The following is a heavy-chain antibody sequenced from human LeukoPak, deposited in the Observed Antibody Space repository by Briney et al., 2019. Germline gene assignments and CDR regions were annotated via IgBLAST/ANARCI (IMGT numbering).Heavy chain of an antibody. CDR2: IYYSGST. J-gene: IGHJ5*02. CDR1: GGSVSSGSYY. D-gene: IGHD2-2*01. V-gene: IGHV4-61*01. Sequence: SETLSLTCTVSGGSVSSGSYYWSWIRQPPGKGLEWIVYIYYSGSTNYNPSLKSRVTISVDTSKNQFSLKLSSVTAADTAVYYCARDRCSSTSCYENWFDPWGQGTLVTVSS. CDR3: ARDRCSSTSCYENWFDP.